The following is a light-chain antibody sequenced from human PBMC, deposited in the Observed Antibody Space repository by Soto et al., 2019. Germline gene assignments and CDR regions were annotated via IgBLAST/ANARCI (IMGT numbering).Light chain of an antibody. CDR3: QQYNNWHSWT. CDR2: GAS. V-gene: IGKV3-15*01. Sequence: ESVLTRGPATLTLSPGESATLSCRASQSISTYLAWYQQKPGQAPRLLIYGASTRANGIPGRFSGSGSGTELTLTISSLPSEDFAVYSCQQYNNWHSWTFGQGTKVDIK. J-gene: IGKJ1*01. CDR1: QSISTY.